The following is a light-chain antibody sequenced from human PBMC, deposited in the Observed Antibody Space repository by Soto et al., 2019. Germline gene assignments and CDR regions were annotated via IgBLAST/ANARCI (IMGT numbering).Light chain of an antibody. CDR3: SSYAGSNHRGV. J-gene: IGLJ1*01. V-gene: IGLV2-8*01. CDR1: SSDVGGYNY. Sequence: QSVLTQPPSASGSPGQSVSISCTGTSSDVGGYNYVSWYQQHPGKAPKLIIYEVNKRPSGVPDRFSGSKSGNTASLTVSGLRAEDEADYYCSSYAGSNHRGVFGTGTKLTVL. CDR2: EVN.